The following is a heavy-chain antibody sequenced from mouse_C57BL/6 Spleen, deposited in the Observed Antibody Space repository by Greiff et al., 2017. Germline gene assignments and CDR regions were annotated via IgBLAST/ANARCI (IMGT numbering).Heavy chain of an antibody. CDR3: TSIYYGNYDAMDY. Sequence: EVQRVESGAELVRPGASVKLSCTASGFNIKDYYMHWVKQRPEQGLEWIGRIDPEDGDTEYAPKFQGKATMTADTSSNTAYLQLSSLTSEDTAVYYCTSIYYGNYDAMDYWGQGTSVTVSS. D-gene: IGHD2-1*01. J-gene: IGHJ4*01. V-gene: IGHV14-1*01. CDR1: GFNIKDYY. CDR2: IDPEDGDT.